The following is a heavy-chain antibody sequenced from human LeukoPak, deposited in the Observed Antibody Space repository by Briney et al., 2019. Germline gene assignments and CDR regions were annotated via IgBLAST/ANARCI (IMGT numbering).Heavy chain of an antibody. CDR1: GYSISSGYY. Sequence: PSETLSLTCAVSGYSISSGYYWGWIRPPPRKGLEWIGSIYHSGFTYYNASLKSRVTMSVDTSKNQFSLKLNSVTAADTAVYYCARHDYSNYEGFDNWGQGTLVTVSS. CDR3: ARHDYSNYEGFDN. J-gene: IGHJ4*02. CDR2: IYHSGFT. D-gene: IGHD4-11*01. V-gene: IGHV4-38-2*01.